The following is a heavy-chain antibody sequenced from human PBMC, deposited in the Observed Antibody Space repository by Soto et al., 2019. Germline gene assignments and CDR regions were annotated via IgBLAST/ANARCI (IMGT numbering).Heavy chain of an antibody. D-gene: IGHD3-10*01. V-gene: IGHV1-3*01. CDR2: INAGNGNT. CDR3: ARDPGPYGSGSYPPTPSSYYGMDV. Sequence: ASVKVSCKASGYTFPSYAMHWVRQAPGQRLEWMGWINAGNGNTKYSQKFQGRVTITRDTSASTAYMELSSLRSEDTAVYYCARDPGPYGSGSYPPTPSSYYGMDVWGQGTTVTVSS. J-gene: IGHJ6*02. CDR1: GYTFPSYA.